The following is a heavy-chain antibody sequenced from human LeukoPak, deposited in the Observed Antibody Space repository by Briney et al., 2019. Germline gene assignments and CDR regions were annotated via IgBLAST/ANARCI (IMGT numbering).Heavy chain of an antibody. CDR1: GYTFTSYF. CDR2: INPSGGSP. CDR3: ARASVTRGDAFDI. D-gene: IGHD1-1*01. Sequence: ASVKVSCKASGYTFTSYFLHWVRQAPGRGLEWIGVINPSGGSPSYAQKLEGRVMMTRDTSTSTVYMELTSLRSEDTAEYYCARASVTRGDAFDIWGQGTTVTVRS. V-gene: IGHV1-46*04. J-gene: IGHJ3*02.